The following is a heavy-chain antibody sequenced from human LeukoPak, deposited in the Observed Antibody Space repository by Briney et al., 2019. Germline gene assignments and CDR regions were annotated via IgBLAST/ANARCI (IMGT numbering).Heavy chain of an antibody. D-gene: IGHD1-26*01. V-gene: IGHV4-61*02. CDR1: GGSISSGSYY. Sequence: PSETLSLTCTVSGGSISSGSYYWSWIRQPAGKGLEWIGRIYTSGSTNYNPSLKSRVTISVDTSKNQFSLKLSSVTAADTAVYYCARVLVGATFFDYWGQGTLVTVSS. CDR3: ARVLVGATFFDY. CDR2: IYTSGST. J-gene: IGHJ4*02.